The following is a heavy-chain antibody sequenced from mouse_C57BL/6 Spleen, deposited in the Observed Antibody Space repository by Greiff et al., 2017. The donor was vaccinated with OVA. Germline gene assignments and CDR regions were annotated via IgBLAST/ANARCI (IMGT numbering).Heavy chain of an antibody. CDR2: IRNKANGYTT. V-gene: IGHV7-3*01. Sequence: EVKLQESGGGLVQPGGSLSLSCAASGFTFTDYYMSWVRQPPGKALEWLGFIRNKANGYTTEYSASVKGRFTISRDNSQSILYLQMNAWRAEDSATYDCARDIPVDYDYAVGFDYWGQGTTLTVSS. CDR3: ARDIPVDYDYAVGFDY. CDR1: GFTFTDYY. J-gene: IGHJ2*01. D-gene: IGHD2-4*01.